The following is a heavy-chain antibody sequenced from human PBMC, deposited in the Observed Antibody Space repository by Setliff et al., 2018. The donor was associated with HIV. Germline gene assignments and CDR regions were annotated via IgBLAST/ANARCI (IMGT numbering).Heavy chain of an antibody. Sequence: ASVKVSCKAPGYTFTDYYIHWVQRAPGKGLEWMGHIDPEDGETICADNFQGRVTMTADRSTNTAYMELGSLRSEDTAVYYCASFVFRDSTDEYYRPPGDHPLYYFDYWAQGTLVTVSS. CDR2: IDPEDGET. CDR3: ASFVFRDSTDEYYRPPGDHPLYYFDY. CDR1: GYTFTDYY. V-gene: IGHV1-69-2*01. D-gene: IGHD3-10*01. J-gene: IGHJ4*02.